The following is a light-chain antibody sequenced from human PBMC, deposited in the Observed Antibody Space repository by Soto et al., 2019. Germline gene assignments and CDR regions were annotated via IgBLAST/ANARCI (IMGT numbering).Light chain of an antibody. CDR1: QSISSW. J-gene: IGKJ4*02. CDR3: QQYNTYPLT. CDR2: KAS. V-gene: IGKV1-5*03. Sequence: DIQMTQSPSTLSASVGDRVTITCRASQSISSWLAWYQQKPWKAAKLMIYKASTLETGVPSRFSGSGSGTEFTLTISGLQPDDIATYYCQQYNTYPLTFGGGTKVEIK.